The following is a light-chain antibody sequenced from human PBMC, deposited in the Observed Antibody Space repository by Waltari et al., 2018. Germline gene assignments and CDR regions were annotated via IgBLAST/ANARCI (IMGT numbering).Light chain of an antibody. CDR3: LQRSLWPWT. CDR2: AAP. J-gene: IGKJ1*01. CDR1: QTVSTY. Sequence: IVLTQSPATLSLSPGERATLSCRASQTVSTYLAWFQQKPGQAPRLLIYAAPNRAPGIPARFSGSGSGTDFSLTISSLEPEDFAVYYCLQRSLWPWTFGQGTKVAVK. V-gene: IGKV3-11*01.